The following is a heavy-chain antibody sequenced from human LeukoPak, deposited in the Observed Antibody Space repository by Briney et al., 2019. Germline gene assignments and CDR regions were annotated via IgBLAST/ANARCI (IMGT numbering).Heavy chain of an antibody. V-gene: IGHV3-33*01. J-gene: IGHJ4*02. CDR3: ARARYGSGSYDY. CDR2: IWYDGSNK. CDR1: GFTFSSYG. D-gene: IGHD3-10*01. Sequence: GGSLRLSCAASGFTFSSYGMHWVRQAPGKGLEWVAVIWYDGSNKYYADSVKGRFTISRDNSKNTLYLQMDSLRAEDTAMYYCARARYGSGSYDYWGQGTQVTVSS.